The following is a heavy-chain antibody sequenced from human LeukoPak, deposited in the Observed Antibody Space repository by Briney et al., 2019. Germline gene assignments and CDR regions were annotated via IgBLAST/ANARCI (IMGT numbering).Heavy chain of an antibody. CDR3: ARVAVSGPTGWFDS. D-gene: IGHD2-8*02. CDR2: ISSTSAYI. Sequence: GGSLRLSCAASGYTFSRHGIHWVRQAPGKGLEWVSSISSTSAYIYYADSVKGRFTISRDNVDNVVYLQMNSLGAEDTAVYYCARVAVSGPTGWFDSWGQGTLVIVSS. CDR1: GYTFSRHG. J-gene: IGHJ5*01. V-gene: IGHV3-21*01.